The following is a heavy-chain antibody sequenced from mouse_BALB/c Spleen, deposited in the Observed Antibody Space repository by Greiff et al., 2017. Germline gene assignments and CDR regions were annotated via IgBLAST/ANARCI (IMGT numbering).Heavy chain of an antibody. CDR2: IDPANGNT. J-gene: IGHJ4*01. V-gene: IGHV14-3*02. CDR1: GFNIKDTY. CDR3: ARAGLLPMDY. Sequence: LVESGAELVKPGASVKLSCTASGFNIKDTYMHWVKQRPEQGLEWIGRIDPANGNTKYDPKFQGKATITADTSSNTAYLQLSSLTSEDTAVYYCARAGLLPMDYWGQGTSVTVSS. D-gene: IGHD2-3*01.